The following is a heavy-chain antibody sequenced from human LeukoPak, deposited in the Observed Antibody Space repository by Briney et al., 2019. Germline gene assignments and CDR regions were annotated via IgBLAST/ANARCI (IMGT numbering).Heavy chain of an antibody. Sequence: GGSLRLSCAASGFTFSSYEMNWVRQAPGKGLEWVSYISSSGSTIYYADSVKGRFTISRDNAKNSLYLQMNSLRAEDTAVYYCANDLYYDILTGDISDYWGQGTLVTVSS. CDR1: GFTFSSYE. CDR3: ANDLYYDILTGDISDY. CDR2: ISSSGSTI. V-gene: IGHV3-48*03. D-gene: IGHD3-9*01. J-gene: IGHJ4*02.